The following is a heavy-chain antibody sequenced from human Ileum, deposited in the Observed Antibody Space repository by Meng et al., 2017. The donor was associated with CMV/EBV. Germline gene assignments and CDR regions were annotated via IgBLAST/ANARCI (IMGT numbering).Heavy chain of an antibody. CDR3: ARFHYGCRGNTCYGKYFDY. CDR2: MSNSGST. J-gene: IGHJ4*02. V-gene: IGHV4-59*01. Sequence: GSLRLSCTVSGGSLSTYYWNWIRQPPGKGLEWIGYMSNSGSTNYNPSLKSRVTISVGTAKTQFSLKLNPVTAADKAMYFCARFHYGCRGNTCYGKYFDYWGQGTLVTVSS. CDR1: GGSLSTYY. D-gene: IGHD2-2*01.